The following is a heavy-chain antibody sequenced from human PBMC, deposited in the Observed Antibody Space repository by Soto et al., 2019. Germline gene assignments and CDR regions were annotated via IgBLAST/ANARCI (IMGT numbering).Heavy chain of an antibody. CDR2: ISAYNGNT. Sequence: QVQLVQSGAEVKKPGASVKVSCKASGYTFTSYGISWVRQAPGQGLEWMGWISAYNGNTNYAQKLQGRVTMTTDTSTSTAYMELRSLSSDDTAVYYCARDPYYDFWSGYTWFDPWGQGTLVTVSS. CDR3: ARDPYYDFWSGYTWFDP. J-gene: IGHJ5*02. D-gene: IGHD3-3*01. V-gene: IGHV1-18*01. CDR1: GYTFTSYG.